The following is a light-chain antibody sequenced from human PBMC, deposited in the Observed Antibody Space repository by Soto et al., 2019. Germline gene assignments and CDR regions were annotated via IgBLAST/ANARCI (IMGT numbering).Light chain of an antibody. CDR2: DVS. Sequence: QSALTQPRSVSGSPGQSVTISCTGTSSDVGGYNYVSWYQQHPGKAPKVMIYDVSERPSGVPDRFSGSKSGKTASLTISGLQAEDEADYYCCSYAGSPRYVLGTGTKLTVL. V-gene: IGLV2-11*01. J-gene: IGLJ1*01. CDR3: CSYAGSPRYV. CDR1: SSDVGGYNY.